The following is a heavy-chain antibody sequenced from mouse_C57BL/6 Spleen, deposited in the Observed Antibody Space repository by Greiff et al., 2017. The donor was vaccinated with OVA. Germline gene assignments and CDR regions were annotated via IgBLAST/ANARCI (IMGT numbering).Heavy chain of an antibody. CDR1: GFSLTSYG. D-gene: IGHD1-1*01. CDR2: IWSGGST. V-gene: IGHV2-2*01. CDR3: ARGIIDYYGSSYNYFDY. J-gene: IGHJ2*01. Sequence: VQLQQSGPGLVQPSQSLSITCTVSGFSLTSYGVHWVRQSPGKGLEWLGVIWSGGSTDYNAAFISRLSISKDNSKSQVFFKMNSLQADDTAIYCCARGIIDYYGSSYNYFDYWGQGTTLTVSS.